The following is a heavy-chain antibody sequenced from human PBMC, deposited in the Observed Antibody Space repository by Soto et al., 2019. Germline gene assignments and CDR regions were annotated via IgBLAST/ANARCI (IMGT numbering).Heavy chain of an antibody. CDR2: INAGNGNI. CDR1: GYTFTSYA. Sequence: QVQLVQSGAEVKKPGASVKVSCRASGYTFTSYAIHWVRQAPGQRLEWMGWINAGNGNIKYSHKFQVRVTISRDPSESTAHLELSSLISEDTAVYYCAISSSWDWANYFYGMDVWGQGTTVTVSS. CDR3: AISSSWDWANYFYGMDV. D-gene: IGHD6-13*01. J-gene: IGHJ6*02. V-gene: IGHV1-3*01.